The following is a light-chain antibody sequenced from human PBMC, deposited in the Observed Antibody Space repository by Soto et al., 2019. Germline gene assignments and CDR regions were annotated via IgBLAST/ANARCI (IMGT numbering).Light chain of an antibody. CDR3: QVWDSSSDLYV. V-gene: IGLV3-21*04. J-gene: IGLJ1*01. Sequence: SYELTQPPSVSVAPGKTARINCGGNNIGSKSVHWYQQKPGQAPVLVIYYDSDRPSGIPERFSGSNSGNTATLTISRVEAGDEADYYCQVWDSSSDLYVFGTGTKLTVL. CDR1: NIGSKS. CDR2: YDS.